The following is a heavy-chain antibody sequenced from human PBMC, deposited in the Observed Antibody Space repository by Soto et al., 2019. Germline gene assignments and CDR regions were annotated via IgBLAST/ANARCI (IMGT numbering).Heavy chain of an antibody. CDR2: ISSSGSTI. CDR3: ARPGYSDYYWFDP. V-gene: IGHV3-11*01. Sequence: PVGSLRLSCAASGFTFSDYYMSWIRQAPGKGLEWISFISSSGSTIYYADSVKGRFTISRDNAKNSLYLQMNSLRAEDTAVYYCARPGYSDYYWFDPWGQGTLVTVSS. CDR1: GFTFSDYY. J-gene: IGHJ5*02. D-gene: IGHD4-17*01.